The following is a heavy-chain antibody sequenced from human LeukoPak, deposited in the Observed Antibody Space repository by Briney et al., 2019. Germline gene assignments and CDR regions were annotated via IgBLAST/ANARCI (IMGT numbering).Heavy chain of an antibody. V-gene: IGHV1-69*13. CDR1: GGTFSSYA. J-gene: IGHJ4*02. D-gene: IGHD6-6*01. Sequence: GASVKVSCKASGGTFSSYAISWVRQAPGQGLEWMGGIIPIFGTANYAQKFQGRVTITADESTSTAYMELSSLRSEDTAVYYCARSKTRIAARQYYFDYWGQGTLVTVSS. CDR3: ARSKTRIAARQYYFDY. CDR2: IIPIFGTA.